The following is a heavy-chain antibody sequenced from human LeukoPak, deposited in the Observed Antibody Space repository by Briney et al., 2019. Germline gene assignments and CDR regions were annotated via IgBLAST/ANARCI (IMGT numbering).Heavy chain of an antibody. CDR3: ATRLSYGDYEDY. Sequence: GGSLRLSCAASGFTFSSYAMSWVRQAPGKGLEWVSAISGSGGSTYYADSVKGRFTISRDNSKNTLYLQMNSLRAEDTAVYYCATRLSYGDYEDYWGQGTLVTVSS. D-gene: IGHD4-17*01. CDR2: ISGSGGST. V-gene: IGHV3-23*01. CDR1: GFTFSSYA. J-gene: IGHJ4*02.